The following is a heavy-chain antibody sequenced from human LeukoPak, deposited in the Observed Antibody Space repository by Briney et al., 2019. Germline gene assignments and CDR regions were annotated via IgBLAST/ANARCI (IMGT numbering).Heavy chain of an antibody. CDR3: ARGRAYYYDSSGYLKNWFDP. Sequence: ASVKVSCKASGGTFSSYAISWVRQAPGQGLEWMGGIIPIFGTANYAQKFQGRVTITADESTSTAYMELSSLRSEDTAVYYCARGRAYYYDSSGYLKNWFDPWGQGTLVTVSS. CDR1: GGTFSSYA. J-gene: IGHJ5*02. D-gene: IGHD3-22*01. CDR2: IIPIFGTA. V-gene: IGHV1-69*13.